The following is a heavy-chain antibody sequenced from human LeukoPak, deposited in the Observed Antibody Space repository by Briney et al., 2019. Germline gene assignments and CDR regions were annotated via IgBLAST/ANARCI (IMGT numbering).Heavy chain of an antibody. J-gene: IGHJ5*02. CDR2: ISYSGST. CDR1: GGSIRSYY. V-gene: IGHV4-59*01. D-gene: IGHD2-21*01. CDR3: ARDRDYVGGFDP. Sequence: SETLSLTCTISGGSIRSYYWSWIRQPPGKGLEWIGYISYSGSTNYNPSLRSRVTISVDTSENHFSLKVTSVTAADTAVYYCARDRDYVGGFDPWGQGILVTVSS.